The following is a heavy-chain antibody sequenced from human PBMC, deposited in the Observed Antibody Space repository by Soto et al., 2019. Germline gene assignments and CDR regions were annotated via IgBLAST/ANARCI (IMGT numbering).Heavy chain of an antibody. J-gene: IGHJ4*02. Sequence: SETLSLTCAVYGGSFSGYYWSWIRQPPGKGLEWIGEINHSGSTNYNPSLKSRVTISVDTSKNQFSLKLSSVTAADTAVYYCARGWLVEQPFVRGTYFDYWGQGTLVTVSS. CDR1: GGSFSGYY. V-gene: IGHV4-34*01. CDR3: ARGWLVEQPFVRGTYFDY. CDR2: INHSGST. D-gene: IGHD3-10*01.